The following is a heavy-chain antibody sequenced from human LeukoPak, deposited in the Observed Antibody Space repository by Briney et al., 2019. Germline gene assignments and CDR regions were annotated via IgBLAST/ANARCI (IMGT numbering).Heavy chain of an antibody. CDR2: IKQDGSEK. Sequence: GGSLRLSCAASGFTFSSYWMSWVRQAPGKGLEWVTNIKQDGSEKYYVDSVKGRFTISRDNAKNSLYLQMNSLRAEDTALYYCAKDIGQILPEYYFDYWGQGTLVTVSS. V-gene: IGHV3-7*03. CDR1: GFTFSSYW. J-gene: IGHJ4*02. CDR3: AKDIGQILPEYYFDY. D-gene: IGHD2-15*01.